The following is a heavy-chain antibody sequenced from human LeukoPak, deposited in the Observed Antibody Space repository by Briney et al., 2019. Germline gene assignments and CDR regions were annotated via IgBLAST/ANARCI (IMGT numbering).Heavy chain of an antibody. CDR2: INPYTGDT. Sequence: ASVKVSCKASGYTLTGYYIHWVRQAPGQGLEWMGWINPYTGDTNSAQKFQGRVTMTRDKSTSTVYMELSSLKSEDTAVYYCAIPRDGTTSYKWHFDLWGRGTLVTVSS. J-gene: IGHJ2*01. V-gene: IGHV1-2*02. CDR1: GYTLTGYY. CDR3: AIPRDGTTSYKWHFDL. D-gene: IGHD4-17*01.